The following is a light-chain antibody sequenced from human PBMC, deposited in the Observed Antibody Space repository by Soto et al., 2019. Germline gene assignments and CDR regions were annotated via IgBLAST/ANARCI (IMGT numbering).Light chain of an antibody. CDR1: QSVDSTY. J-gene: IGKJ1*01. V-gene: IGKV3-20*01. CDR3: QQYKDFPRA. CDR2: ATS. Sequence: EIVLTQSPGTLSLSPGERATLSCRASQSVDSTYLAWYQQKPGQAPRLLIYATSSRAAGVPDRFTGSGSGTDFTLTISSLQSEDVAVYYCQQYKDFPRAFGQGTKVEIK.